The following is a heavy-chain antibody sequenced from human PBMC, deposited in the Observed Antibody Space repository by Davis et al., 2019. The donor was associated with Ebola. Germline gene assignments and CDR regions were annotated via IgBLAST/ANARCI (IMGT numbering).Heavy chain of an antibody. J-gene: IGHJ4*02. CDR2: VTSSGGST. CDR1: GFTFGSYA. Sequence: GGSLRLSCAASGFTFGSYAMTWARQVPGKGLEWVSAVTSSGGSTYYANSVKGRFTISRDNAKNSLYLQMNSLRGEDTAFYYCAKGRTIPLALDFWGRGTLVTVSS. D-gene: IGHD2-2*02. CDR3: AKGRTIPLALDF. V-gene: IGHV3-23*01.